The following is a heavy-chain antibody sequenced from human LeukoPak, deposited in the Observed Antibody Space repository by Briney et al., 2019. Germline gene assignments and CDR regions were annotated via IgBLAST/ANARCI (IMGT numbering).Heavy chain of an antibody. J-gene: IGHJ6*02. CDR2: IYYSGST. D-gene: IGHD4-17*01. V-gene: IGHV4-59*08. CDR3: ARSQRLRSYGMDV. Sequence: SETLSLTCTVSGGSISSYYWSWIRQPPGKGLEWIGYIYYSGSTNYNPSLKSRVTISVDTSKNQFSLKLSSVTAADTAVYYCARSQRLRSYGMDVWGQGTTVTVSS. CDR1: GGSISSYY.